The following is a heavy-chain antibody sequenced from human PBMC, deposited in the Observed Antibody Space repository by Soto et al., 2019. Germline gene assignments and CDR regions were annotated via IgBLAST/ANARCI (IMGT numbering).Heavy chain of an antibody. CDR2: INPNSGGT. CDR3: ARARGGLRWFGGPRAFDY. CDR1: GYTFTGYY. Sequence: ASVKVSCKASGYTFTGYYMYLVRQAPGQGLEWMGWINPNSGGTNYAQKFQGRVTMTRDMSISTAYMDLSRLSSDDTAVYYCARARGGLRWFGGPRAFDYWGRGTRGTVSS. V-gene: IGHV1-2*02. D-gene: IGHD3-10*01. J-gene: IGHJ4*02.